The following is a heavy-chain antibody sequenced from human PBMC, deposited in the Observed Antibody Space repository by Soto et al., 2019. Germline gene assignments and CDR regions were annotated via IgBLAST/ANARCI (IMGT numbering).Heavy chain of an antibody. J-gene: IGHJ6*02. CDR1: GYTFTGYY. Sequence: QVQLVQSGAEVKKPGASVKVSCKASGYTFTGYYMHWVRQATGQGLEWIGWIKPNSGGTNYAQKFQGWFTMTRDTSISTAYMELSLLRSDDTAVYYCARENNWNYGYYGMDVWGQGTTVTVSS. CDR2: IKPNSGGT. D-gene: IGHD1-7*01. CDR3: ARENNWNYGYYGMDV. V-gene: IGHV1-2*04.